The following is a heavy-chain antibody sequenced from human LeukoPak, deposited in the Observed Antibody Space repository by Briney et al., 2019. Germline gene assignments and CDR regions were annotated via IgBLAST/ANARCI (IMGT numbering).Heavy chain of an antibody. CDR2: IKQDGSEK. D-gene: IGHD3-22*01. J-gene: IGHJ3*01. V-gene: IGHV3-7*01. CDR3: ASSYYDSSGHAYDL. CDR1: GFTFSNYR. Sequence: PGGSLRLSCAASGFTFSNYRMDWVRQAPGKGLEWVANIKQDGSEKYYVDSVKGRFTISRDNAKNSLYLQMNSLRAEDTALYYCASSYYDSSGHAYDLWGQGTTVTVSS.